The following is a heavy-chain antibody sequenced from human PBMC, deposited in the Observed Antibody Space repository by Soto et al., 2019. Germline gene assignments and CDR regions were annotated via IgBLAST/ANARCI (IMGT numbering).Heavy chain of an antibody. V-gene: IGHV4-61*01. CDR1: GGSVSNNSLY. J-gene: IGHJ4*02. CDR2: VFYSGTT. D-gene: IGHD5-12*01. CDR3: ATSLRVAGRGYSGYNAQ. Sequence: QLQESGPGLVKPSETLSLTRTISGGSVSNNSLYWTWIRQPPGKALEWTGYVFYSGTTIINPSLKSRGTASVDGSKNQLSLQLTSVAAADTAVYYCATSLRVAGRGYSGYNAQWGQGTLVTVSS.